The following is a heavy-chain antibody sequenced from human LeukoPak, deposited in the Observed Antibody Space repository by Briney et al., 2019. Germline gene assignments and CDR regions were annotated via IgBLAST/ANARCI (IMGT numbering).Heavy chain of an antibody. J-gene: IGHJ4*02. CDR2: ISPNSGGT. Sequence: ASVKVSCKASGYTFIAYYLYWVRQAPGQGLELMGWISPNSGGTKYAQKFQGRVTMTRDTSISTVYVELSRLTYDDTAVYYCARGHIFDFAFWGQGTLVTVSS. CDR1: GYTFIAYY. V-gene: IGHV1-2*02. CDR3: ARGHIFDFAF. D-gene: IGHD3/OR15-3a*01.